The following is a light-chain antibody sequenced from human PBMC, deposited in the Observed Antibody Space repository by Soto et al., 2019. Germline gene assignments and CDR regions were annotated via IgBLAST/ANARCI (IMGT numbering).Light chain of an antibody. CDR1: QSVRSSY. CDR2: DAS. V-gene: IGKV3-20*01. Sequence: EIVLTQSPGTLSLSPGERATLSCRASQSVRSSYLAWYQQKPGQSPRLVIYDASSRATGIPDRFSGSGSGTDFTLTISRLEPEDFAVYFCYQYDSSPWTFGQGTKVDIK. CDR3: YQYDSSPWT. J-gene: IGKJ1*01.